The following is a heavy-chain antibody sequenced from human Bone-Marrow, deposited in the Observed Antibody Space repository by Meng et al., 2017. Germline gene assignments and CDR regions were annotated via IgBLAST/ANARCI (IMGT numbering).Heavy chain of an antibody. Sequence: EVPLVESGGALVQPGGALRLSCTASGFTFSSYWMHWVRQAPGKGPVWVSRINTDGSSTDYADSAKGRFTISRDNAKNTLYLQMNSLRAEDTAMYYCARFTPFDYWGQGTLVTVSS. CDR3: ARFTPFDY. CDR2: INTDGSST. V-gene: IGHV3-74*01. J-gene: IGHJ4*02. CDR1: GFTFSSYW.